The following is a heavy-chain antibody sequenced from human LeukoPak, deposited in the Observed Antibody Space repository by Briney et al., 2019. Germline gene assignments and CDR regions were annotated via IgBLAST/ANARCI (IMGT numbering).Heavy chain of an antibody. Sequence: GGSLRLSCAASGFTSSSYAMSWVRQAPGKGLEWVSAISGSGGGTYYADSVKGRFTISRDNSKNTLYLQMNSLRAEDSAIYYCAKVESSGWFTNYYYGMDVWGQGTTVTVSS. V-gene: IGHV3-23*01. CDR2: ISGSGGGT. D-gene: IGHD6-19*01. CDR1: GFTSSSYA. CDR3: AKVESSGWFTNYYYGMDV. J-gene: IGHJ6*02.